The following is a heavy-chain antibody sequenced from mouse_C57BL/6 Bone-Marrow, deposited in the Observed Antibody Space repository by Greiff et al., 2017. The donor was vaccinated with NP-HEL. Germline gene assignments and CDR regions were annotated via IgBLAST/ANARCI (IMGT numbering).Heavy chain of an antibody. CDR3: ARAITTIVAVYYFDY. CDR2: INPNNGGT. V-gene: IGHV1-26*01. D-gene: IGHD1-1*01. CDR1: GYTFTDYY. J-gene: IGHJ2*01. Sequence: VQLQQSGPELVKPGASVKISCKASGYTFTDYYMNWVKQSHGKSLEWIGDINPNNGGTSYNQKFKGKATLTVDKSSSTAYMELRSLTSEDSAVYYCARAITTIVAVYYFDYWGQGTTLTVSS.